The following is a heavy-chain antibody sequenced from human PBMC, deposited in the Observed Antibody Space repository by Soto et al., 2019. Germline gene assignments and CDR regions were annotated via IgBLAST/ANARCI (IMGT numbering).Heavy chain of an antibody. J-gene: IGHJ2*01. CDR3: ARRANWGPPFDL. Sequence: SETLSLTCTVSGGSISSYYWSWIRQPPGKGLEWIGYIYYSGSTNYNPSLKSRVTISVDTSKNQFSLKLSSVTAADTAVYYCARRANWGPPFDLSGRGTLVTVSS. CDR2: IYYSGST. CDR1: GGSISSYY. V-gene: IGHV4-59*01. D-gene: IGHD7-27*01.